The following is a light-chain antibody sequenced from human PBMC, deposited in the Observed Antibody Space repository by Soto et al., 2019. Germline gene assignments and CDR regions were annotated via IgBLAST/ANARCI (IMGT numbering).Light chain of an antibody. CDR3: AAWDDILSAYV. Sequence: QSVLTQPPSASGTPGQRVTISCSGSSSNIGRNYVCWFRHLPGTTPKLLIYKNDQRPSGAPDRVSGSKSGTSASLAISGLRSEDEADYDCAAWDDILSAYVFGTGTKLTVL. V-gene: IGLV1-47*01. CDR2: KND. CDR1: SSNIGRNY. J-gene: IGLJ1*01.